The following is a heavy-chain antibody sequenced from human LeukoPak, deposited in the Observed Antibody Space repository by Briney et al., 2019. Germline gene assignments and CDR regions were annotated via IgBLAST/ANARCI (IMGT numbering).Heavy chain of an antibody. CDR2: VTGSSTCI. D-gene: IGHD3-3*01. J-gene: IGHJ4*02. Sequence: GGSLRLSCAASGFVFSSYTMNWVRQAPGKGLEWVSSVTGSSTCIYYADSVQGRFTISRDNGKNSLYLQMSSLSAEDTAVYYCAASTILRSPFDYWGQGTLVSVSS. V-gene: IGHV3-21*01. CDR3: AASTILRSPFDY. CDR1: GFVFSSYT.